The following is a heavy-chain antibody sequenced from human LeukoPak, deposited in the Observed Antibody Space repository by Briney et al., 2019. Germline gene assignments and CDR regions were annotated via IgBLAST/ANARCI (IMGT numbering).Heavy chain of an antibody. CDR2: INHSGST. J-gene: IGHJ6*02. V-gene: IGHV4-34*01. CDR3: ARCKAHRRYCSSTSCYNLYYYYGMDV. CDR1: GGSFSGYY. Sequence: PSETLSLTCAVSGGSFSGYYWSWIRQPPGKGLEWIGEINHSGSTNYNPSLKSRVTISVDTSKNQFSLKLSSVTAADTAVYYCARCKAHRRYCSSTSCYNLYYYYGMDVWGQGTTVTVSS. D-gene: IGHD2-2*01.